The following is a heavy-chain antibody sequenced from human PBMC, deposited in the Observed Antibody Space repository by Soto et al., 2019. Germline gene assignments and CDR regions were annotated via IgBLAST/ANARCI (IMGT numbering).Heavy chain of an antibody. CDR1: GGTFSSYA. D-gene: IGHD2-15*01. J-gene: IGHJ4*02. CDR2: IIPIFGTA. Sequence: GASVKVSCKASGGTFSSYAISWVRQAPGQGLEWMGGIIPIFGTANYAQKFQGRVTITADESTSTAYMELSSLRSEDTAVYYCASPIGYCSGGSCYPHRRAFDYWGQGTLVTVSS. V-gene: IGHV1-69*13. CDR3: ASPIGYCSGGSCYPHRRAFDY.